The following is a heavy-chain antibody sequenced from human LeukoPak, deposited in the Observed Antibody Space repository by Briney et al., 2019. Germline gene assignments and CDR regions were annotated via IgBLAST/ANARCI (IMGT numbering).Heavy chain of an antibody. Sequence: ASVKVSCKASGYTFTSYAMHWVRQAPGQRLEWMGWSNAGNGNTKYSQEFQGRVTITRDTSASTAYMELRSLRSDDTAVYYCARSGTNQQLVFPNWGQGTLVTVSS. CDR1: GYTFTSYA. CDR2: SNAGNGNT. CDR3: ARSGTNQQLVFPN. D-gene: IGHD6-13*01. V-gene: IGHV1-3*02. J-gene: IGHJ4*02.